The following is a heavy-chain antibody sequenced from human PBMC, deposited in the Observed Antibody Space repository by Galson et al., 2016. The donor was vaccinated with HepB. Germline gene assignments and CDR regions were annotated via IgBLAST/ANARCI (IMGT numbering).Heavy chain of an antibody. J-gene: IGHJ4*02. CDR1: GFKFSRYE. V-gene: IGHV3-23*01. CDR2: LSGSGGST. D-gene: IGHD1-26*01. CDR3: AKSSSGATPRPNFDY. Sequence: SLRLSCAASGFKFSRYERRGGRQAPGKGLEWVSALSGSGGSTYYADSVKGRFTISRDNSKSTLYLQMNSLRAEDTAVYYCAKSSSGATPRPNFDYWGQGTLVTVSS.